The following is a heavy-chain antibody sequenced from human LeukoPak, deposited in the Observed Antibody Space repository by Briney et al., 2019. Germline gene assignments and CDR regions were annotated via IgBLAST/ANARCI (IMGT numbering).Heavy chain of an antibody. CDR3: ARDRPKYSYGSHYYFDY. Sequence: GGSLRLSCAASGFTFSDYYMSWIRQAPGKGPEWVSYISSSGSTIYYADSVKGRFTISRDNAKNSLYLQMNSLRAEDTAVYYCARDRPKYSYGSHYYFDYWGQGTLVTVSS. CDR2: ISSSGSTI. CDR1: GFTFSDYY. J-gene: IGHJ4*02. V-gene: IGHV3-11*01. D-gene: IGHD5-18*01.